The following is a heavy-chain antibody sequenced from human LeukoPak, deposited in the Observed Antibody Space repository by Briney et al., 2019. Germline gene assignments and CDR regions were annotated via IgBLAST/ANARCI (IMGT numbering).Heavy chain of an antibody. J-gene: IGHJ5*02. CDR3: AKVANYYDSSGYPSNWFDP. V-gene: IGHV3-48*03. CDR1: GFTFSSYE. Sequence: GGSLRLSCAASGFTFSSYEMNWVRQAPGKGLEWVSYISSSGSTIYYADSVKGRFTISRDNAKNSLYLQMNSLRAEDTAVYYCAKVANYYDSSGYPSNWFDPWGQGTLVTVSS. CDR2: ISSSGSTI. D-gene: IGHD3-22*01.